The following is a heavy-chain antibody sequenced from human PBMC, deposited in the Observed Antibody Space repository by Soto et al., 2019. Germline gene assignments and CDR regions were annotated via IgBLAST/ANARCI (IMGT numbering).Heavy chain of an antibody. CDR3: AHGRGVPGGISWYSHYYMDV. CDR2: IYWDDEK. J-gene: IGHJ6*03. CDR1: GFSLSASGVS. D-gene: IGHD3-16*01. Sequence: QITLKESGPTLVKPTQSLTLTCSFSGFSLSASGVSVSWIRQPPGKALEWLGMIYWDDEKRYRPSLKDRLIITKDTSRNPVVLALSNMDPVDTATYFCAHGRGVPGGISWYSHYYMDVWGKGTTVTVSS. V-gene: IGHV2-5*02.